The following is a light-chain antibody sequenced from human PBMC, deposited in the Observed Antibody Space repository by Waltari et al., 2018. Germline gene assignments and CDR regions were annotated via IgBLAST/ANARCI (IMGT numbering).Light chain of an antibody. V-gene: IGLV10-54*01. Sequence: QAGLTQPPSVSNGLRQTATLTCTGNNKNVGYEGASWLQQHQAHPPKHLSDRNNNRPSGISERFSTSRSGNTASLTITARQPEYEADYYCSAWDSSLSAWVFGGGTKLTVV. CDR3: SAWDSSLSAWV. J-gene: IGLJ3*02. CDR2: RNN. CDR1: NKNVGYEG.